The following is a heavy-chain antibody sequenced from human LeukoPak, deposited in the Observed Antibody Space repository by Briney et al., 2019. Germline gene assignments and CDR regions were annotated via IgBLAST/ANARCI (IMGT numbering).Heavy chain of an antibody. D-gene: IGHD4-17*01. Sequence: GGSLRLSCAASGFTFSNYWMNWVRQAPGKGLEWVANIKEDGSKKYYVESVKGRFTISRDNAKNSVFLQMNTLRADDTAIYYCARATRDDFGDVHDAFDVWGQGTMVAVSS. V-gene: IGHV3-7*01. CDR1: GFTFSNYW. CDR2: IKEDGSKK. CDR3: ARATRDDFGDVHDAFDV. J-gene: IGHJ3*01.